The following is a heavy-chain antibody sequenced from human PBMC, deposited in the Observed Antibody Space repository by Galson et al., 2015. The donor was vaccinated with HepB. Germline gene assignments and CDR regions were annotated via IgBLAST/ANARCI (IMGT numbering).Heavy chain of an antibody. CDR1: GFTFSSYA. Sequence: SLRLSCAASGFTFSSYAMHWVRQAPGKGLEWVAVISYDGSNKYYADSVKGRFTISRDNSKNTLYLQMNSLRAEDTAVYYCARDLRGYCSSTSCYYPLGYWGQGTLVTVSS. CDR3: ARDLRGYCSSTSCYYPLGY. J-gene: IGHJ4*02. CDR2: ISYDGSNK. D-gene: IGHD2-2*01. V-gene: IGHV3-30*04.